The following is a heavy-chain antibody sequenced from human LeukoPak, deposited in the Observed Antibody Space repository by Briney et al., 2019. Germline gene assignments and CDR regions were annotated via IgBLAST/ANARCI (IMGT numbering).Heavy chain of an antibody. CDR1: GGSISSYY. CDR3: ARRRIAAAGYFDY. V-gene: IGHV4-59*12. D-gene: IGHD6-13*01. Sequence: PSETLSLTCTVSGGSISSYYWSWIRQPPGKGLEWIGYIYYSGSTNYNPSLKSRVTISVDTSKNQFSLKLSSVTAADTAVYYCARRRIAAAGYFDYWGQGTLVTVSS. CDR2: IYYSGST. J-gene: IGHJ4*02.